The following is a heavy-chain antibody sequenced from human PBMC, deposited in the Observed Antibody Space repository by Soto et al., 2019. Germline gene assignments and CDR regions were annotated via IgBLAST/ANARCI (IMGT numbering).Heavy chain of an antibody. Sequence: EVQLLESGGALVQPGGSLRLSCEASGFTYVKYAMSWVRQAPGQGLEWVSGIRGDAGRTFYADSVKGRFTISRDNSKNTVYLKMNSLRVEDTAVYYCVKDTVVVINGGDFDYWGQGTLVTVSS. J-gene: IGHJ4*02. CDR3: VKDTVVVINGGDFDY. V-gene: IGHV3-23*01. D-gene: IGHD3-22*01. CDR1: GFTYVKYA. CDR2: IRGDAGRT.